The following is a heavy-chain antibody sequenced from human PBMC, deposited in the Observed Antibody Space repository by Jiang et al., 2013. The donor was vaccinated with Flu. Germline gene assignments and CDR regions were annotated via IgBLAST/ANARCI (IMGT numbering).Heavy chain of an antibody. V-gene: IGHV4-61*03. CDR3: ARAQLGRDAFDI. CDR1: GGSVTNDHYY. CDR2: IYDSGST. D-gene: IGHD1-1*01. Sequence: CTVSGGSVTNDHYYWSWIRQPPGKGLEWIGYIYDSGSTNYIPSLKSRVTMSTDTSKTHFSLKLSPVTAADTAVYFCARAQLGRDAFDIWGQGTMVRVSS. J-gene: IGHJ3*02.